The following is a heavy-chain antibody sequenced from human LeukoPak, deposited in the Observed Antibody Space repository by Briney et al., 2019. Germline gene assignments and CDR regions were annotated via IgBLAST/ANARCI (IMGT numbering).Heavy chain of an antibody. CDR2: IIPIFGTA. J-gene: IGHJ4*02. V-gene: IGHV1-69*01. D-gene: IGHD4-11*01. CDR3: ARHVDSNYPFDY. CDR1: GGTFSSYA. Sequence: SVKVSCKASGGTFSSYAISWVRQAPGQGPEWMGGIIPIFGTANYAQKFQGRVTITADESTSTAYMELSSLRSEDTAVYYCARHVDSNYPFDYWGQGTLVTVSS.